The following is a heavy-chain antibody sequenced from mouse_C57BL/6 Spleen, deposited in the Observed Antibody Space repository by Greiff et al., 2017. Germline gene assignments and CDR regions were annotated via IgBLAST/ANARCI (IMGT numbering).Heavy chain of an antibody. D-gene: IGHD2-4*01. Sequence: QVQLQQPGAELVKPGASVKVSCKASGYTFTSYWMHWVKQRPGQGLEWIGRIHPSDSDTNYNQKFKGKATLTVDKSSSTAYMQLSSLTSEDSAVYYCAIWHPIYYDYDDSHWYFDVWGTGTTVTVSS. CDR3: AIWHPIYYDYDDSHWYFDV. J-gene: IGHJ1*03. CDR2: IHPSDSDT. CDR1: GYTFTSYW. V-gene: IGHV1-74*01.